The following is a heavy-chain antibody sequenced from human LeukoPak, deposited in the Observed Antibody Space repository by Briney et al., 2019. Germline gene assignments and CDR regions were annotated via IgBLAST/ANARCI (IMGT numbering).Heavy chain of an antibody. V-gene: IGHV4-34*01. CDR1: GGSFSGYY. CDR3: AREQWLVGFDY. Sequence: TSETLSLTCAVYGGSFSGYYWSWIRQPPGKGLEWIGEINHSGSTNYNPSLKSRVTISVDTSKNQFSLKLSSVTAADTAVYYCAREQWLVGFDYWGQGTLVTVSS. CDR2: INHSGST. J-gene: IGHJ4*02. D-gene: IGHD6-19*01.